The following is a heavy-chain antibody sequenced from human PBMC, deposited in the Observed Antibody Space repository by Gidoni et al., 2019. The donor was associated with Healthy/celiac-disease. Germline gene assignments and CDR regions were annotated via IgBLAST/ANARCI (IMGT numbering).Heavy chain of an antibody. Sequence: EVQLVESGGGLVQPGGALRLSCAASGFTFSSYSMNWVRQAPGKGLEWVSYISSSSSTIYYADSVKGRFTISRDNAKNSLYLQMNSLRDEDTAVYYCARDLTPHRLSIAARPFSHWGQGTLVTVSS. J-gene: IGHJ4*02. CDR1: GFTFSSYS. V-gene: IGHV3-48*02. CDR2: ISSSSSTI. CDR3: ARDLTPHRLSIAARPFSH. D-gene: IGHD6-6*01.